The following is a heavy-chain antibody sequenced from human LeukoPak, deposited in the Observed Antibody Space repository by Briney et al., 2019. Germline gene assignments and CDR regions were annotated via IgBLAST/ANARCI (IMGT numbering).Heavy chain of an antibody. CDR3: ARLGGDFDY. D-gene: IGHD2-21*01. V-gene: IGHV1-2*02. CDR1: GYTFTDFY. Sequence: ASVKVSCKASGYTFTDFYIHWVRQAPGQGLEWMGWFIPNSGGTDFARKFKGRVTMTRDTSISPVYMELSSLTFDDTALYYCARLGGDFDYWGQGTLVTASS. CDR2: FIPNSGGT. J-gene: IGHJ4*02.